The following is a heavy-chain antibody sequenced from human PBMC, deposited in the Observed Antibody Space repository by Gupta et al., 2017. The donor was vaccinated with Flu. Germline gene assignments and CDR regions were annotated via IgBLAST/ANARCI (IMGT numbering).Heavy chain of an antibody. D-gene: IGHD2-2*01. CDR3: ARGKYCISTSCPQAENAFDI. Sequence: QVQLVQSGAEVKKPGASVKVSCKASGYTFTGYYMHWVRQAPGQGLEWMGWINPNSGGTNYAQKFQGRVTMTRDTSISTAYMELSRLRSDDTAVYYGARGKYCISTSCPQAENAFDIWGQGTMVTVSS. V-gene: IGHV1-2*02. CDR1: GYTFTGYY. CDR2: INPNSGGT. J-gene: IGHJ3*02.